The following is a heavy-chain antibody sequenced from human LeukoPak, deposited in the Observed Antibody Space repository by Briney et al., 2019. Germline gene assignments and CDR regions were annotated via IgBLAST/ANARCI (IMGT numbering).Heavy chain of an antibody. CDR2: ISGSGGST. J-gene: IGHJ6*02. V-gene: IGHV3-23*01. Sequence: GGSPRLSCAASGFTFSSYAMSWVRQAPGKGLEWVSAISGSGGSTYYADSVKGRFTISRDNSKNTLYLQMNSLRAEDTAVYYCAKDGAYCSSTSCYESYYYYYGMDVWGQGTTVTVSS. D-gene: IGHD2-2*01. CDR1: GFTFSSYA. CDR3: AKDGAYCSSTSCYESYYYYYGMDV.